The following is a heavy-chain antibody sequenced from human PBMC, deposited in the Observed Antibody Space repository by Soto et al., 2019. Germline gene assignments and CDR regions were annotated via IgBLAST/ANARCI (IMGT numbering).Heavy chain of an antibody. J-gene: IGHJ4*02. Sequence: ASVKVSFKTSGYTFIGYYIHWVRQVSGQGLEWVGWLNPNSGATTYAQNFQGRVTMTRDRSITTAYMELSGLRADDTAVYYCARDMVSTIGNFDFWGQGTPVTVSS. CDR1: GYTFIGYY. V-gene: IGHV1-2*02. CDR2: LNPNSGAT. D-gene: IGHD5-12*01. CDR3: ARDMVSTIGNFDF.